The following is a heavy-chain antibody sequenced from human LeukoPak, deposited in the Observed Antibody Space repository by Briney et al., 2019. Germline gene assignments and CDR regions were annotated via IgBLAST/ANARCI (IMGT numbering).Heavy chain of an antibody. CDR1: GGSISSSSYY. CDR3: ARDQQWLVTSYFDY. CDR2: IYYSGST. J-gene: IGHJ4*02. Sequence: SETLSLTCTVSGGSISSSSYYWGWIRQPPGKGLEWIGSIYYSGSTYYNPSLKSRVTISVDTSKNQFSLKLSSVTAADTAVYYCARDQQWLVTSYFDYWGQGTLVTVSS. D-gene: IGHD6-19*01. V-gene: IGHV4-39*07.